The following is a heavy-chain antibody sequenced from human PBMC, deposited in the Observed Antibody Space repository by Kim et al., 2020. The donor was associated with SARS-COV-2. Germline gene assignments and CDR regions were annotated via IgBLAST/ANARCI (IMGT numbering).Heavy chain of an antibody. V-gene: IGHV1-2*02. Sequence: YAQKFQGRVTMTRDTSISTAYMELSRLRSDDTAVYYCARDVRRGGLSDYWGQGTLVTVSS. D-gene: IGHD3-10*02. CDR3: ARDVRRGGLSDY. J-gene: IGHJ4*02.